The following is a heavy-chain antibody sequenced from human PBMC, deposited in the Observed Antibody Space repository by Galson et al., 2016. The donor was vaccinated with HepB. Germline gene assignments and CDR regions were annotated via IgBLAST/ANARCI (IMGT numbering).Heavy chain of an antibody. D-gene: IGHD1-26*01. J-gene: IGHJ5*02. CDR1: GDSASSNSAA. CDR3: AREPSGSYSFWLDP. V-gene: IGHV6-1*01. Sequence: CAISGDSASSNSAAWNWIRQSPSRGLEWLGRTYYRSKWYNDNAVSVKSRITINPDTSKNQFSLQLNSVTPEDTAVYYCAREPSGSYSFWLDPWGQGTLVTVSS. CDR2: TYYRSKWYN.